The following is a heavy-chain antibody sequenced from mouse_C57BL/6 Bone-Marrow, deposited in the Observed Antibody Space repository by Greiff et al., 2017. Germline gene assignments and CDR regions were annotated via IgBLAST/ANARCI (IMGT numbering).Heavy chain of an antibody. CDR1: GFTFSDSG. CDR2: ISSGSSTI. V-gene: IGHV5-17*01. CDR3: ARTTVVANYYAMDY. D-gene: IGHD1-1*01. Sequence: EVKLVESGGGLVKPGGSLKLSCAASGFTFSDSGMHWVRQAPEKGLEWVAYISSGSSTIYYADTVKGRFTISRDNAKNTLFLQMTSLRSEDTAMYYCARTTVVANYYAMDYWGQGTSVTVSS. J-gene: IGHJ4*01.